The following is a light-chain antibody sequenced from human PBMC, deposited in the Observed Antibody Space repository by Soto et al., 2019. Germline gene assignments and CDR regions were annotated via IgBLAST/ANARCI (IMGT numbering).Light chain of an antibody. J-gene: IGLJ3*02. Sequence: QSALTQPASVSGSPGQSITISCTGTSSDVGGYNYVSWYQQHPGRATKLMIFEVSNRPSGVSNRFSGSKSGNTASLTISGLQAEDEADYYCSSYTSSSTQVLGGGTKLTVL. V-gene: IGLV2-14*01. CDR2: EVS. CDR3: SSYTSSSTQV. CDR1: SSDVGGYNY.